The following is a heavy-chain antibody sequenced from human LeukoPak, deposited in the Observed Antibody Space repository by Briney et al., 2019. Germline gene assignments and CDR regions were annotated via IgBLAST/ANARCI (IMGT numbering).Heavy chain of an antibody. V-gene: IGHV3-66*02. CDR1: GLTVSTNY. CDR3: AREVVGAYYFDY. CDR2: IYSGGSA. Sequence: GGSLRLSCAASGLTVSTNYMSWVRQAPGKGLEWVSVIYSGGSAYYADSVKGRFTISRDNSKNTLYLQVNSLRVEDTAVYYCAREVVGAYYFDYWGQGTLVTVSS. D-gene: IGHD1-26*01. J-gene: IGHJ4*02.